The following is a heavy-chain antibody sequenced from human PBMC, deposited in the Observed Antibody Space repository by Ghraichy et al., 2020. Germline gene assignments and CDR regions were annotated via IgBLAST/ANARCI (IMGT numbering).Heavy chain of an antibody. Sequence: ASVKVSCKASGYTFSTYGITWVRKAPGQRLEWMGWISGYNGDTDHAQKFQGRVTMTTDTSTSTAYMELRGLRSDDTAVYYCAGCNGSGSYCGYYYYGLDVWGQGTTVTVSS. D-gene: IGHD3-10*01. V-gene: IGHV1-18*01. CDR3: AGCNGSGSYCGYYYYGLDV. J-gene: IGHJ6*02. CDR1: GYTFSTYG. CDR2: ISGYNGDT.